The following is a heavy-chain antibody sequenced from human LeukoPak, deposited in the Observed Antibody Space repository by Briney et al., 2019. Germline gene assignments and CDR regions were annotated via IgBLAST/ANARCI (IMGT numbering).Heavy chain of an antibody. V-gene: IGHV3-23*01. J-gene: IGHJ2*01. CDR2: ISGSGGST. CDR1: GFTFSSYA. D-gene: IGHD5-18*01. CDR3: AKDREDSAMISGVFDL. Sequence: GGSLRLSCAASGFTFSSYAMSWVRQAPGKGLEWVSAISGSGGSTYYADSVKGRFTISRDNSKNTVSLQLSSLRVEDTAVYFCAKDREDSAMISGVFDLWGRGTLVTVSS.